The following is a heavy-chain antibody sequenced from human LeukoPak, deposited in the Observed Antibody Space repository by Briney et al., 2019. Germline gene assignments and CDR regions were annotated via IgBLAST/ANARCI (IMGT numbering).Heavy chain of an antibody. Sequence: PGGSLRLSCAASGFTFSSYAMSWVRQAPGKGLEWVSAISGSGGSTYYADSVKGRFTISRDNSKNTLYLQMNSLRAEDTAVYCCAKGGIQLWLMYYWGQGTLVTVSS. CDR2: ISGSGGST. V-gene: IGHV3-23*01. CDR3: AKGGIQLWLMYY. CDR1: GFTFSSYA. D-gene: IGHD5-18*01. J-gene: IGHJ4*02.